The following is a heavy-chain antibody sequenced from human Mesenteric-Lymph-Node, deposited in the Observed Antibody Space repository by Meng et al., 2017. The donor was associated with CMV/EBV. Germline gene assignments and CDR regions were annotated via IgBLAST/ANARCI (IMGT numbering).Heavy chain of an antibody. Sequence: ASVKVSCKASGYTFTGYDIHWVRQAPGQGLEWMGWINANSGATNYAQKFQGRVTMTRDTSINTAYMELNRLTTDESAVYYCARSSGWSWVTQSLEYWGQGTLVTVSS. CDR3: ARSSGWSWVTQSLEY. J-gene: IGHJ4*02. CDR2: INANSGAT. CDR1: GYTFTGYD. V-gene: IGHV1-2*02. D-gene: IGHD6-19*01.